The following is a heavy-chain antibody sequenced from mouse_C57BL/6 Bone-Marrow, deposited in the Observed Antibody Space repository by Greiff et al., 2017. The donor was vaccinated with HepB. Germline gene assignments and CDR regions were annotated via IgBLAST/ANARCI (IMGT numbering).Heavy chain of an antibody. CDR1: GFSFNTYA. D-gene: IGHD2-13*01. CDR3: VRQTGGLRYFDV. J-gene: IGHJ1*03. V-gene: IGHV10-1*01. Sequence: EVQLQESGGGLVQPKGSLKLSCAASGFSFNTYAMNWVRQAPGKGLEWVARIRSKSNNYATYYADSVKDRFTISRDDSESMLYLQMNNLKTEDTAMYYGVRQTGGLRYFDVWGTGTTVTVSS. CDR2: IRSKSNNYAT.